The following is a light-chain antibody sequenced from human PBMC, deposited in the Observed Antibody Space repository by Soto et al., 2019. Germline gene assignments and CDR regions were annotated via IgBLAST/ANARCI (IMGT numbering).Light chain of an antibody. CDR2: GAS. J-gene: IGKJ1*01. V-gene: IGKV3D-15*01. Sequence: EVVMTQSPATLSVSPGERVILSCRASQSVSSNLVWYQQKPGQAPRVLIYGASNRATGIPARFSGSGSGTEFTLTISSLQSEDFAVYYCLHYNKWPRWTFGQGTKVDIK. CDR1: QSVSSN. CDR3: LHYNKWPRWT.